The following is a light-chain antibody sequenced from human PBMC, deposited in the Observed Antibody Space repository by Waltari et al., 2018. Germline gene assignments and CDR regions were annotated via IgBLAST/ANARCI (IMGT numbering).Light chain of an antibody. J-gene: IGKJ1*01. Sequence: DIQITQSPSRLSASVGHRVTITCRASQTISSWLDWYQQKPGKAPKLLIYKASTLESGVPSRFSGSGSGTEFTLTISSLQPGDFATYYCQQFNSFPWTFGHGTKVEIK. V-gene: IGKV1-5*03. CDR3: QQFNSFPWT. CDR1: QTISSW. CDR2: KAS.